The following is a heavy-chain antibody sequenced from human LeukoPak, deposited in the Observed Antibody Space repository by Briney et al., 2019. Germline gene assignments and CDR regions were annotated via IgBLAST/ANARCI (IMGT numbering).Heavy chain of an antibody. CDR2: IYSGGGT. CDR1: GFTVSSNY. V-gene: IGHV3-53*01. D-gene: IGHD3-3*01. Sequence: GGSLRLSCAVSGFTVSSNYMSWVRQAPGKGLEWVSLIYSGGGTYYADSVRGRFTISRDDSKNTLYLQMNSLRAEDTAVYYCVRDFRFLEDYWGQGTLVTVSS. CDR3: VRDFRFLEDY. J-gene: IGHJ4*02.